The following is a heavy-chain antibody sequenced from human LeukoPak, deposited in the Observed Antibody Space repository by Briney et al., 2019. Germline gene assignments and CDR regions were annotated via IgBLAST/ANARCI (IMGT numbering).Heavy chain of an antibody. CDR1: GGSISSGGYY. J-gene: IGHJ4*02. V-gene: IGHV4-31*03. CDR2: IYYSGST. CDR3: ARSGLYYFDY. Sequence: SETLSLTCTVSGGSISSGGYYWSWIRQHPGKGLEWIGYIYYSGSTYYNPSLKSRVTISADTSKNQFSLKLSSVTAADTAVYYCARSGLYYFDYWGQGTLVTVSS.